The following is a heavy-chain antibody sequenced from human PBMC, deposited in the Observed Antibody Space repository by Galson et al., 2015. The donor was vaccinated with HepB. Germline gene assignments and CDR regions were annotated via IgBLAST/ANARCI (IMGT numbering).Heavy chain of an antibody. CDR1: GYTFTSYY. D-gene: IGHD5-12*01. Sequence: SVKVSCKASGYTFTSYYMHWVRQAPGQGLEWMGIINPSGGSTSYAQKFQGRVTMTRDTSTSTVYMELSSLRSEDTAVYYCARDPSGYSGYDSGYYYSYGMDVWGQGTTVTVSS. CDR3: ARDPSGYSGYDSGYYYSYGMDV. V-gene: IGHV1-46*03. CDR2: INPSGGST. J-gene: IGHJ6*02.